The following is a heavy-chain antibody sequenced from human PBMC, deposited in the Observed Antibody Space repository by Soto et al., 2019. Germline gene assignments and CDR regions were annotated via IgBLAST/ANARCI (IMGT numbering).Heavy chain of an antibody. Sequence: QVQLVQSGAEVKKPGASVKVSCKAPRYIFTAYFMHWVRQAPGQGFQWMGWINPNNGATNYGLSFQGRVTMTRDTSISTAYMDLSSLRSDDTAVYYCASHDPGARFDPWGQGTLVIVSS. D-gene: IGHD1-1*01. CDR2: INPNNGAT. CDR3: ASHDPGARFDP. CDR1: RYIFTAYF. J-gene: IGHJ5*02. V-gene: IGHV1-2*02.